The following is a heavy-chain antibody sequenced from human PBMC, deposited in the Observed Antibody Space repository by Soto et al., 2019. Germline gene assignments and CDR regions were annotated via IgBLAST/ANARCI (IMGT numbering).Heavy chain of an antibody. CDR3: ARVASDYINSADH. V-gene: IGHV3-23*01. J-gene: IGHJ4*01. D-gene: IGHD4-4*01. CDR1: GFIFNAYA. Sequence: EVQLLESGGGLVQPGGSLRLSCAASGFIFNAYAMTWVRQAPGKGLEWVSAIGGSGGNTYYAASVKGRFTISRDNSQDTVYLEMNKLRVCDTRVYFCARVASDYINSADHWGHSILVTVSS. CDR2: IGGSGGNT.